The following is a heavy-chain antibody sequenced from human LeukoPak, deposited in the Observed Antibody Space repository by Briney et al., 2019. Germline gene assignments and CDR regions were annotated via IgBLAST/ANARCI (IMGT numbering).Heavy chain of an antibody. CDR2: IYYSGST. D-gene: IGHD3-22*01. J-gene: IGHJ3*02. V-gene: IGHV4-59*01. Sequence: SETLSLTCTVSGGSMSNIYWSWIRQPPGKGLEWIGYIYYSGSTNYNPSLKSRVTISVDTSKNQFSLKLSSVTAADTAVYYCSREGRSYYDSSGYPGAFDIWGQGTMVTVSS. CDR1: GGSMSNIY. CDR3: SREGRSYYDSSGYPGAFDI.